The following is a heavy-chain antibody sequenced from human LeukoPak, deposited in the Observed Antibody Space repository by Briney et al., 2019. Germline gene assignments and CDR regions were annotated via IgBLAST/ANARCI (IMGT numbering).Heavy chain of an antibody. CDR2: INPNSGDT. D-gene: IGHD2-2*01. CDR1: GYTFTGYH. V-gene: IGHV1-2*06. J-gene: IGHJ4*02. Sequence: ASVKVSCKASGYTFTGYHMHWVRQAPGQGLEWMGRINPNSGDTNYAQKFQGRVTMTRDTSITTAYMELSRLRSDDTAMYYCARDYCSSTSCLFDYWGQGTLVTVSS. CDR3: ARDYCSSTSCLFDY.